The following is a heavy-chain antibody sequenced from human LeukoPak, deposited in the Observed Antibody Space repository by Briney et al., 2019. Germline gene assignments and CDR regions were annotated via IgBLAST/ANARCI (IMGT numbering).Heavy chain of an antibody. CDR2: IWYDGSNK. V-gene: IGHV3-33*01. J-gene: IGHJ4*02. CDR1: GFTFSSYG. CDR3: ARASLGWYSDY. D-gene: IGHD6-19*01. Sequence: GGSLRLSCAASGFTFSSYGMHWVRQAPGKGLEWVAVIWYDGSNKYYADSVKGRFTIPRDNSKNTLYLQMNSLRAEDTAVYYCARASLGWYSDYWGQGTLVTVSS.